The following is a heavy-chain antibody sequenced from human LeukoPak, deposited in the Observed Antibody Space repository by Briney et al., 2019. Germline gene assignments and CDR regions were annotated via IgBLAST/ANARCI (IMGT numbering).Heavy chain of an antibody. Sequence: PGGSLRLSCAASGFPFSSYAMHWVRQAPRKGLEYVSDITSNGDSTYYADSVKGRFTISRDNSKNTLYLQMSSLRAEDTAVYYCVKDLSSVGSGWYGGDYWGQGTLVTVSS. V-gene: IGHV3-64D*09. CDR3: VKDLSSVGSGWYGGDY. D-gene: IGHD6-19*01. J-gene: IGHJ4*02. CDR1: GFPFSSYA. CDR2: ITSNGDST.